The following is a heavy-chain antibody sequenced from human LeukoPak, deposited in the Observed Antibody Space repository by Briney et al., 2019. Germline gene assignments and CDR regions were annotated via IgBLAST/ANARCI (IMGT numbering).Heavy chain of an antibody. V-gene: IGHV4-39*01. CDR1: GGSISSSSAY. D-gene: IGHD5-18*01. CDR2: IYYSKKT. Sequence: SETLSLTCTVSGGSISSSSAYWGWIRQPPGKGLEWIGIIYYSKKTYYNPSFKSRVTISADTSKNQFSLTLGSVSATDTAVYYCVSPRGFSYGYFDYWGQGTLVTVSS. J-gene: IGHJ4*02. CDR3: VSPRGFSYGYFDY.